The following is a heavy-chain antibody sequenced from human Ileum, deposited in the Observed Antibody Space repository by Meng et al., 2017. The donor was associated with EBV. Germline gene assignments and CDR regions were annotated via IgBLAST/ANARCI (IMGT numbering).Heavy chain of an antibody. CDR2: MNPKTGTA. D-gene: IGHD5-24*01. V-gene: IGHV1-8*01. Sequence: QVQLVQSGAAVKKPGASVKVSCKASGYTFTNYDISWVRQATGQGLEWMGWMNPKTGTAHYAQKFQGRVSMTRDTSITTAYMELSSLTSEDTAVYYCVRTLERGDYWGQGTLVTVSS. J-gene: IGHJ4*02. CDR3: VRTLERGDY. CDR1: GYTFTNYD.